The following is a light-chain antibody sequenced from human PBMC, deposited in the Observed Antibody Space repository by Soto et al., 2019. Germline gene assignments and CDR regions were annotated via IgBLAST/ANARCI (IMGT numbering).Light chain of an antibody. CDR1: QSVSSN. CDR3: QKYNSAPLT. Sequence: DILMTQSPATLSLSPGGRATLSCRASQSVSSNLAWYQQKPGQAPRLLIQRASTRATGIPARFSGSGSGTEFTLTISSLQPEDVAAYYCQKYNSAPLTFGGGTKVDIK. V-gene: IGKV3-15*01. J-gene: IGKJ4*01. CDR2: RAS.